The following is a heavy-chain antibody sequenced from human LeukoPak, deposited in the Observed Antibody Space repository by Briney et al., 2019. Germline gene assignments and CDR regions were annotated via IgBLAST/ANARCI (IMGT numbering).Heavy chain of an antibody. D-gene: IGHD3-22*01. CDR2: NYHSGST. CDR3: ARQGGSGYDNNWFDP. Sequence: SETLSLTCAVSGYSISSGYYWGWIRQPPGKGLEWIGSNYHSGSTYYNPSLKSRVTISVDTSKNQFSLKLSSVTAADTAVYYCARQGGSGYDNNWFDPWGQGTLVTVSS. CDR1: GYSISSGYY. V-gene: IGHV4-38-2*01. J-gene: IGHJ5*02.